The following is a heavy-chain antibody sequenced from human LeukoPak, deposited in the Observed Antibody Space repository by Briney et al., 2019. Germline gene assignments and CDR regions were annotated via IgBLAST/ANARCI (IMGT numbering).Heavy chain of an antibody. Sequence: AESLKISCEGSGYRFTSYWIGWVRQMPGKGLEWMGIIYPGDSDTRYSPSFQGQVTISADKSISTAYLQWSSLKASDTAMYYCARRLYYYDSSGYHTYYFDYWGQGTLVTVSS. CDR3: ARRLYYYDSSGYHTYYFDY. CDR1: GYRFTSYW. CDR2: IYPGDSDT. D-gene: IGHD3-22*01. V-gene: IGHV5-51*01. J-gene: IGHJ4*02.